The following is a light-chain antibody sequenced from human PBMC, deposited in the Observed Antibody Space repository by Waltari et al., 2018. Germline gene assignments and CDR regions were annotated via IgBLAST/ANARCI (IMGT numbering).Light chain of an antibody. CDR1: QDISNY. J-gene: IGKJ3*01. CDR2: ATS. V-gene: IGKV1-33*01. Sequence: DVQMTQSPSSLSASVGDRVTITCQASQDISNYLHLYQQKPGKAPNLLIYATSNRESGVPSRFSGSGSGTLFTFTISSLQPEDIATYYCQQYDSLPLTFGPGTTVDV. CDR3: QQYDSLPLT.